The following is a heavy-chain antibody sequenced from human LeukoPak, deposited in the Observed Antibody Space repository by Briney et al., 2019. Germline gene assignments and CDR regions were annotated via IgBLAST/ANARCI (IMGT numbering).Heavy chain of an antibody. J-gene: IGHJ4*02. CDR2: INSDGSIT. CDR1: GSTFSSYW. D-gene: IGHD2-2*01. V-gene: IGHV3-74*01. Sequence: PGGSLRLSCAVSGSTFSSYWMHWVRQAPGKGLVWVSRINSDGSITSYADFVKGRFTISRDNAMHTLHLQMNSLRVEDTAVYYCTRGTPASTFDYWGQGTLVTVSS. CDR3: TRGTPASTFDY.